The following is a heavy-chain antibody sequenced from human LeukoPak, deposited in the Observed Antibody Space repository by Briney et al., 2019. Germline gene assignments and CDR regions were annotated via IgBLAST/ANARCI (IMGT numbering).Heavy chain of an antibody. Sequence: GGSLRLSCVASGFSFSSYWMHWVRQVPGKGLVWVSRIYNDGITTNYADSVKGRFTVSRDNAKNTLYLQMNSLRAEDTAVYYCAGGNWNPHYWGQGTLVTVSS. CDR1: GFSFSSYW. CDR3: AGGNWNPHY. V-gene: IGHV3-74*01. D-gene: IGHD1-1*01. J-gene: IGHJ4*02. CDR2: IYNDGITT.